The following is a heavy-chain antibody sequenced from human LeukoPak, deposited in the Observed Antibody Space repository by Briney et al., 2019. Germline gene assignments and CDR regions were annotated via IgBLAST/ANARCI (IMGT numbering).Heavy chain of an antibody. D-gene: IGHD6-6*01. CDR1: GLTFSSHG. CDR3: AKDATARPTIDY. Sequence: GGSLRLSCAASGLTFSSHGIHWVRQAPGKGLEWVAVISYDGSDKYYADSVKGRFTISRDNSKNTLYLQMNSLRAEDTAVYFCAKDATARPTIDYWGQGTLVTVSS. J-gene: IGHJ4*02. V-gene: IGHV3-30*18. CDR2: ISYDGSDK.